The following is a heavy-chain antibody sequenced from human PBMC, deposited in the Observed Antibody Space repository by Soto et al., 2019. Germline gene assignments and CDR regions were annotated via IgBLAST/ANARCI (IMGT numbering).Heavy chain of an antibody. D-gene: IGHD6-13*01. Sequence: EVQLLESGGGLVQPGGSLRLSCAASGFTFSSYAMNWVRQAPGKGLEWGSVISGSGDSTYYADSVKGRFTISRDNSKNTLNLQMNSLRAEDTALYYCARRSSSWYFDYWGQGTLVTVSS. CDR3: ARRSSSWYFDY. CDR2: ISGSGDST. V-gene: IGHV3-23*01. J-gene: IGHJ4*02. CDR1: GFTFSSYA.